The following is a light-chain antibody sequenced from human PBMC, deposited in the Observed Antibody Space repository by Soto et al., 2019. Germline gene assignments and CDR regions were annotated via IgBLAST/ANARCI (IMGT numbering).Light chain of an antibody. CDR2: EVS. Sequence: QSALTQPASVSGSPGQSITISCTGTTSDVGGYEYVSWYQQHPGKAPKLLIHEVSNRPSGVSNRFSGSKSGNTASLTISGLQAEDEADYYCSSYTNSSPYVFGTGTKVTVL. J-gene: IGLJ1*01. CDR3: SSYTNSSPYV. CDR1: TSDVGGYEY. V-gene: IGLV2-14*01.